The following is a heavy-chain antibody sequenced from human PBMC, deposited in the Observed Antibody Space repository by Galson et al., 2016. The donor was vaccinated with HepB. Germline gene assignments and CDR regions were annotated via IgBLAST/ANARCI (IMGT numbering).Heavy chain of an antibody. D-gene: IGHD2-15*01. CDR2: VFYTESA. CDR1: GGSIATSTKY. J-gene: IGHJ3*02. Sequence: SETLSLTCTVSGGSIATSTKYWAWIRQPPGKGLEWIGTVFYTESASYNPSPKTRVTISVDTSKNQFSLKVNSVTAADTAIYYCARRGVAPGGGKAFDIWGQGTMVTVSS. V-gene: IGHV4-39*01. CDR3: ARRGVAPGGGKAFDI.